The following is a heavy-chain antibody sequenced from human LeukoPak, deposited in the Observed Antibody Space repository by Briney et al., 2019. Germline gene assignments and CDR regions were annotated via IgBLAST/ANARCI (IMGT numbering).Heavy chain of an antibody. CDR1: GGSISSRSYY. CDR3: ARGVVAAPTNFDY. D-gene: IGHD2-15*01. Sequence: SETLSLTCTVSGGSISSRSYYWGWIRQPPGKGLEWIGTIYYSGSTYYNPSLKSRVTISVDTSKNHFSLKLSSMTAADTAVYYCARGVVAAPTNFDYWGQGTLVTVSS. J-gene: IGHJ4*02. V-gene: IGHV4-39*07. CDR2: IYYSGST.